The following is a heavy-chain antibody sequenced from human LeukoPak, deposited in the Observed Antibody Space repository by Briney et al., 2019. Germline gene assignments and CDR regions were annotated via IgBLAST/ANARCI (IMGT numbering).Heavy chain of an antibody. Sequence: SETLSLTCTVSGGSISSSSYYWGWIRQPPGKGLEWIGSIYYSGSTYYNPSLKSRVTISVDTSKNQFSLKLSSVTVADTAVYYCARYTVPGSLASPHDAFDIWGQGTMVTVSS. J-gene: IGHJ3*02. V-gene: IGHV4-39*01. D-gene: IGHD2-2*01. CDR3: ARYTVPGSLASPHDAFDI. CDR1: GGSISSSSYY. CDR2: IYYSGST.